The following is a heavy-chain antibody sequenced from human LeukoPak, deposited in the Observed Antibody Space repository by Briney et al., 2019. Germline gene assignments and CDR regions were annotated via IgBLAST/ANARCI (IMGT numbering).Heavy chain of an antibody. D-gene: IGHD6-19*01. CDR1: GGSISSSSYY. J-gene: IGHJ4*02. Sequence: NPSETLSLTCTVSGGSISSSSYYWSWIRQPPGKGLEWIGYIYYSGSTNYNPSLKSRVTISVDTSKNQFSLKLSSVTAADTAMYYCARVRSSGWGKGFDYWGQGTLVTVSS. CDR3: ARVRSSGWGKGFDY. CDR2: IYYSGST. V-gene: IGHV4-61*01.